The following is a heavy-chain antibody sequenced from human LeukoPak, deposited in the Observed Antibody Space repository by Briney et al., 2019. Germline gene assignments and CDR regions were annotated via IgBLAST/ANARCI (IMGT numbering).Heavy chain of an antibody. J-gene: IGHJ4*02. Sequence: GSLRLSCAASGFYYNMNWVRQAPGTGLEWVSYISAGSHYIYYADSVKGRFTISRDNAKSSLYLQMDSLRADDTAVYYCARDPLDLYYFDYWGQGTLVTVSS. D-gene: IGHD3/OR15-3a*01. CDR2: ISAGSHYI. CDR1: GFYYN. V-gene: IGHV3-21*01. CDR3: ARDPLDLYYFDY.